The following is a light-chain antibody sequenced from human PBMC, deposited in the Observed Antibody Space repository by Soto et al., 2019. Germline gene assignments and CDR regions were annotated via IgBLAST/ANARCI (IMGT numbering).Light chain of an antibody. CDR3: VLYMGSGRVV. Sequence: QAVVTQEPSFSVSPGGTVTLTCGLSSGSVSTSYYPSWYQQTPGQAPRMLIYSTNTRSSGVPDRFSGSILGNKAALTITGAQADDESDYYCVLYMGSGRVVFGGGTKLTVL. J-gene: IGLJ2*01. V-gene: IGLV8-61*01. CDR2: STN. CDR1: SGSVSTSYY.